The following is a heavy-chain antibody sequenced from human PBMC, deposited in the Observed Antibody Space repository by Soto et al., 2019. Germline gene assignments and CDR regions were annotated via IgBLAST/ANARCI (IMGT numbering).Heavy chain of an antibody. CDR2: ISSSASTV. CDR1: GFTFSDYY. D-gene: IGHD5-18*01. CDR3: ARDRDTNMETFDY. Sequence: GGSLRLSCAASGFTFSDYYMSWIRQAPGKGLEWVSYISSSASTVYYADSVKGRFTISRDNAKNSLYLQMNSLRAEDTAVYYCARDRDTNMETFDYWGQGTLVTASS. J-gene: IGHJ4*02. V-gene: IGHV3-11*04.